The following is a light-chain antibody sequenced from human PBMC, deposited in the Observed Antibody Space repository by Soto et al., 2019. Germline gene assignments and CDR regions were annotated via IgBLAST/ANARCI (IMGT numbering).Light chain of an antibody. CDR1: QSISIW. CDR2: GTS. Sequence: DIHMTQSPSTLSVSVGERVTITCRASQSISIWLAWYQQKPGRAPNLLIYGTSSLESGVPSRFSGSGSGTEFTLTISSLQPDDFATYYCQHYNDYSWTFGQGTKVEIK. V-gene: IGKV1-5*03. J-gene: IGKJ1*01. CDR3: QHYNDYSWT.